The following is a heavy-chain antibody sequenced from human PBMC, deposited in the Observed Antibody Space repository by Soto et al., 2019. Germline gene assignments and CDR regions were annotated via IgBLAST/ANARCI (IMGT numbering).Heavy chain of an antibody. CDR3: ARESPPLGRWEGAFDI. CDR2: ISYDGSNK. D-gene: IGHD1-26*01. CDR1: GFTFSSYA. V-gene: IGHV3-30-3*01. J-gene: IGHJ3*02. Sequence: GGSLRLSCAASGFTFSSYAMHWVRQAPGKGLEWVAVISYDGSNKYYADSVKGRFTISRDNSKNTLYLQMNSLRAEDTAVYYCARESPPLGRWEGAFDIWGQGTMVTVSS.